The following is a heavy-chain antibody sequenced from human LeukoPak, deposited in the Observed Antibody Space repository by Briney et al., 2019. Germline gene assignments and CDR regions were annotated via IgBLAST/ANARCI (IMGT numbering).Heavy chain of an antibody. D-gene: IGHD3-22*01. CDR2: ISYDGSNK. CDR3: ARADYYDSSGYPDY. J-gene: IGHJ4*02. V-gene: IGHV3-30*01. CDR1: GFTFSIYA. Sequence: GGSLRLSCAASGFTFSIYAMHWVPQAPGKGLECVAVISYDGSNKYYADSVKGRFTISRDNSKNTLYLQMNSLRAEDTAVYYCARADYYDSSGYPDYWGQGTLVTVSS.